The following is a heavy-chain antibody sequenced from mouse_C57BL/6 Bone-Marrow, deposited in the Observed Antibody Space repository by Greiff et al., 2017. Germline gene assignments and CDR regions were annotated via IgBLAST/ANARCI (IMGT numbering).Heavy chain of an antibody. CDR2: LDPETGGT. Sequence: VQLQQSGAELVRPGASVTLSCKASGYTFTDYEMHWVKQTPVHGLEWIGALDPETGGTAYNQKFKGKAILTADKSSSTAYMELRSLTSEDSSVYYCTRDGYYYAMDYWGQGTSVTVSS. D-gene: IGHD2-3*01. CDR3: TRDGYYYAMDY. V-gene: IGHV1-15*01. CDR1: GYTFTDYE. J-gene: IGHJ4*01.